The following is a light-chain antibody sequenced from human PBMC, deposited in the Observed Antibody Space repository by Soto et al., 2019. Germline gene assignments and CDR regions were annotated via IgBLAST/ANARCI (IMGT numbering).Light chain of an antibody. CDR2: EVT. CDR3: CSYAGGSTWV. J-gene: IGLJ3*02. CDR1: SSDVGTYRF. Sequence: QSVLTQPASVSGSPGQSITISCTGTSSDVGTYRFVSWYQQVPGKAPKVMIYEVTKRPSGVDNRFSGSKSGNTASLTISGLQAEDEADYYCCSYAGGSTWVFGGGTKVTVL. V-gene: IGLV2-23*02.